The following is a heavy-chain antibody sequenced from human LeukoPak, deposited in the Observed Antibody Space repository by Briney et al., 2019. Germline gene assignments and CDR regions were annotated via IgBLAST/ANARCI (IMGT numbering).Heavy chain of an antibody. J-gene: IGHJ5*02. V-gene: IGHV3-74*01. CDR3: ARVALGSYNWFDP. CDR2: ISPDGSRT. Sequence: GGSLRLSCAASGFTVSSNYMHWVRQAPGKGLVWVSRISPDGSRTTYADSVKGRFTISRDNAKNTVYLQMNSLRAEDTAVYYCARVALGSYNWFDPWGQGTLVTVSS. D-gene: IGHD3-10*01. CDR1: GFTVSSNY.